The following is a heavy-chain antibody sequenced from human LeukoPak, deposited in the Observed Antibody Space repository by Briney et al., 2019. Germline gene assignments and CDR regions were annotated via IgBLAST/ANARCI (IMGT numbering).Heavy chain of an antibody. J-gene: IGHJ5*02. CDR1: GFTFSDYY. D-gene: IGHD2-15*01. CDR2: ISGSGGST. Sequence: GSLRLSCAASGFTFSDYYMSWIRQAPGKGLEWVSAISGSGGSTYYADSVKGRFTISRDNSKNTLYLQMNSLRAEDTAVYYCAKDLGFCSGGSCIMGWFDPWGQGTLVTVSS. CDR3: AKDLGFCSGGSCIMGWFDP. V-gene: IGHV3-23*01.